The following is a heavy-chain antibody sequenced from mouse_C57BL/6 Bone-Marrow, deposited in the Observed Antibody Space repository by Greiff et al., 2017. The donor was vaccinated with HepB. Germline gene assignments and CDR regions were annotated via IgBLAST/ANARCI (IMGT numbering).Heavy chain of an antibody. CDR2: ISYDGSN. V-gene: IGHV3-6*01. J-gene: IGHJ1*03. Sequence: EVQLQESGPGLVKPSQSLSLTCSVTGYSITSGYYWNWIRQFPGNKLEWMGYISYDGSNNYNPSLKNRISITRDTSKNQFFLKLNSVTTEDTATYYCAREGTGWTYWYFDVWGTGTTVTVSS. CDR1: GYSITSGYY. D-gene: IGHD3-1*01. CDR3: AREGTGWTYWYFDV.